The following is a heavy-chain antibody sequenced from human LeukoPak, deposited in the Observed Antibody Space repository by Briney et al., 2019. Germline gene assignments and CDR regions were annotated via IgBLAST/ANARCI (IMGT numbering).Heavy chain of an antibody. CDR3: ARAQNSSGWYLRWYFDL. Sequence: SETLSLTCAVYGGSFSGYYWSWIRQPPGKGLEWIGEINHSGSTNYNPSLKSRVTISVDTSKNQFSLKLSSVTAADTAVYYCARAQNSSGWYLRWYFDLWGRGTQVTVSS. D-gene: IGHD6-19*01. CDR2: INHSGST. CDR1: GGSFSGYY. J-gene: IGHJ2*01. V-gene: IGHV4-34*01.